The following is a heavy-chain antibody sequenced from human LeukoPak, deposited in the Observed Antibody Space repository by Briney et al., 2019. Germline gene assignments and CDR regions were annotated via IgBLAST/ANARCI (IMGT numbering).Heavy chain of an antibody. Sequence: GGSLRLSCAASGFTFSSYWMHWVRQAPGKGLVWVSRINSDGSSTSYADSVKGRFTISRDNSKNTMFLQMNSLRPDDTAVYYCAKSYHDYSQYFFGVDVWGHEATVTVSS. CDR1: GFTFSSYW. J-gene: IGHJ6*02. CDR3: AKSYHDYSQYFFGVDV. CDR2: INSDGSST. D-gene: IGHD3-3*01. V-gene: IGHV3-74*01.